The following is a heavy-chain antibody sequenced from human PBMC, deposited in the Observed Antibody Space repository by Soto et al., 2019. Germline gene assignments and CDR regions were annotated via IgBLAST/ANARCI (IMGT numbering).Heavy chain of an antibody. CDR1: GFTFSSYG. CDR2: ISYDGSNK. V-gene: IGHV3-30*18. CDR3: AKGPVDIVDQPLDH. D-gene: IGHD5-12*01. Sequence: PGGSLRLSCAASGFTFSSYGMHWVRQAPGKGLEWVAVISYDGSNKYYADSVKGRFTISRDNSKNTLYLQMNSLRAEDTAVYYYAKGPVDIVDQPLDHWGQGTLVTVPS. J-gene: IGHJ4*02.